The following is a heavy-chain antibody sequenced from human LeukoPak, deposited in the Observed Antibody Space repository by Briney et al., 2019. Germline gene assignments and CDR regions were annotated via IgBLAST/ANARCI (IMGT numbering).Heavy chain of an antibody. V-gene: IGHV3-23*01. Sequence: GGSLRLSCAASGFTFSSYAMGWVRQAPGKGLEWVSAISGSGGSTYYADSVKGRFTISRDNSKNTLYLQMNSLRAEDTAVYYCAARLVTYCGGDCYSYYFDYWGQGTLVTVSS. CDR3: AARLVTYCGGDCYSYYFDY. D-gene: IGHD2-21*02. CDR2: ISGSGGST. CDR1: GFTFSSYA. J-gene: IGHJ4*02.